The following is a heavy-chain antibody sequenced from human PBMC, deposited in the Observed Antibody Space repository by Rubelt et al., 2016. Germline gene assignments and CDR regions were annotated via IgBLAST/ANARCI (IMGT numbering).Heavy chain of an antibody. CDR1: GGSISSYY. CDR3: AREDSSSWYSDY. V-gene: IGHV4-59*01. Sequence: QVQLQESGPGLVKPSETLSLTCTVSGGSISSYYWSWIRQPPGKGLEWIGYIYYSGSTNYNPSLKSRVTISVDTSKNQFSLKLSSVTAADTAVYYCAREDSSSWYSDYWGQGTLVTVSS. D-gene: IGHD6-13*01. CDR2: IYYSGST. J-gene: IGHJ4*02.